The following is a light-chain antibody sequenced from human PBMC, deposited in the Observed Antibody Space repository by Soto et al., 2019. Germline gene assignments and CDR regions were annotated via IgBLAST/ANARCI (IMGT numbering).Light chain of an antibody. V-gene: IGLV2-14*01. J-gene: IGLJ1*01. CDR3: SSYSSSSTLV. Sequence: QSALTQPASVSGSPGQSITIARSGTSSDVGGYNYVSWFQQHPGKAPKLLIYEVSNRPSGVSNRFSASKSGNTASLTISGLQAEDEATYYCSSYSSSSTLVFGTGTKLTVL. CDR2: EVS. CDR1: SSDVGGYNY.